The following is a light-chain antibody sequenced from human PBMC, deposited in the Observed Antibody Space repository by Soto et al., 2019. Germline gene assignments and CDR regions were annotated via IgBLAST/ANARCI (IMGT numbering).Light chain of an antibody. J-gene: IGKJ5*01. CDR3: QQAASFPIT. V-gene: IGKV1-12*01. CDR2: TAS. Sequence: DIHMTQSLSSVSASLGDRVTITFRASQGVSTWLAWYQQKPGKAPNLLIYTASSLQSGVPSRFSGSGSGTDFTLTINGLQPEDFATYYCQQAASFPITFGQGTRLEIK. CDR1: QGVSTW.